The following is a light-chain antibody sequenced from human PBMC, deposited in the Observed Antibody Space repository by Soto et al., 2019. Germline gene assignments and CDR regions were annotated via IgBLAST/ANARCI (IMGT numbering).Light chain of an antibody. V-gene: IGKV1-9*01. J-gene: IGKJ4*01. CDR2: AAY. Sequence: IQVTQSPSSLSASVGDRITITCRASQGMSTYLAWYQQKPGKAPTLLIYAAYTLQSGVPSRFSGGGSGTDFTLTISSLQPEEFETYYWHQLNRYPTFGGGTKVESK. CDR1: QGMSTY. CDR3: HQLNRYPT.